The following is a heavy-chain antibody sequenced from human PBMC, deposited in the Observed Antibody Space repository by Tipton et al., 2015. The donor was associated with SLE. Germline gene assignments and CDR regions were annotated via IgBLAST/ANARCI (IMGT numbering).Heavy chain of an antibody. J-gene: IGHJ4*02. Sequence: SLRLSCAASGFTFSSYWMSWVRQAPGKGLEWVANIKQDGSEKYYVDSVKGRFTISRDNAKNSLYLQMNSLRAEDTALYYCARDRSLGSGPGFFDYWGQGTLVTVSS. CDR2: IKQDGSEK. CDR3: ARDRSLGSGPGFFDY. D-gene: IGHD2-15*01. CDR1: GFTFSSYW. V-gene: IGHV3-7*03.